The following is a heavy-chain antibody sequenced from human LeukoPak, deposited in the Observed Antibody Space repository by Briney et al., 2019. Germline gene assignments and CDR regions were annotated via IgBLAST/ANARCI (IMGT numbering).Heavy chain of an antibody. CDR3: ARAVSGRFDY. J-gene: IGHJ4*02. CDR2: IYYSGST. D-gene: IGHD6-19*01. Sequence: SETLSLTCTVSGGSMSPYHWGWIRQPPGKGLEWTGYIYYSGSTNYNPSLNSRVTISVDTSKNQFSLRLSSVTAADTAIFYCARAVSGRFDYWGQGTLVTVSS. V-gene: IGHV4-59*08. CDR1: GGSMSPYH.